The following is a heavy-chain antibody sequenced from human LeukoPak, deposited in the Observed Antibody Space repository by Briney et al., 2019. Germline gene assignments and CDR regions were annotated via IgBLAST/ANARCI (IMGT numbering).Heavy chain of an antibody. V-gene: IGHV3-48*01. CDR3: ARTYDFGRGPPGDAFDN. CDR2: ISKTSGTI. CDR1: GFTFSIYA. Sequence: PGGSLRLSCAASGFTFSIYAMNWVRQAPGKGLEWVSYISKTSGTIYYTDSVQGRFTISRDNAQEPVFLQMSSLRADDTAVYYCARTYDFGRGPPGDAFDNWGPGTLVTVSS. D-gene: IGHD3-3*01. J-gene: IGHJ3*02.